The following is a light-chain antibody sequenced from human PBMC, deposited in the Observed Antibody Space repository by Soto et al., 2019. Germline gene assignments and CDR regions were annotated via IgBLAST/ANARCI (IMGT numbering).Light chain of an antibody. V-gene: IGLV1-40*01. CDR1: SSNIGAGYD. Sequence: QLVLTQPPSVSGAPGQRVTISCTGSSSNIGAGYDVHWYQQLPGTAPKLLMYANSNRPSGVPDRFSGSKSGTSASLAITGLQAEDEADYYFQSYDTSLSVVFGGGTKLTVL. J-gene: IGLJ2*01. CDR3: QSYDTSLSVV. CDR2: ANS.